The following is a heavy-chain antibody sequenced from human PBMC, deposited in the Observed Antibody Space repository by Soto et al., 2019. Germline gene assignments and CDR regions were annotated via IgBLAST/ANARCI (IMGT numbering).Heavy chain of an antibody. D-gene: IGHD2-21*02. CDR1: GGSVSSGSYY. V-gene: IGHV4-61*01. CDR3: ASALRAYCGGDCYSAYFDY. CDR2: IYYSGST. Sequence: QVQLQESGPGLVKPSETLSLTCTVSGGSVSSGSYYWSWIRQPPGKGLEWIGYIYYSGSTNYNPSLKSRVTISVDTSKNQFSLKLSSVTAADTAVYYCASALRAYCGGDCYSAYFDYWGQGTLVTVSS. J-gene: IGHJ4*02.